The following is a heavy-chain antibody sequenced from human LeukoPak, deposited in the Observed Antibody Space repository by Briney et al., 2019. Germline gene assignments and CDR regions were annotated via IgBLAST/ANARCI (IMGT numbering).Heavy chain of an antibody. CDR3: AKDLFANSGSHMSYFDY. CDR1: GFTFSSYA. CDR2: ISGSGGST. V-gene: IGHV3-23*01. J-gene: IGHJ4*02. D-gene: IGHD1-26*01. Sequence: SGGSLRLSCAASGFTFSSYAMSWVRQAPGKGLEWVSAISGSGGSTYYADSVKGRFTISRDNSKNTLYLQMNSLRAEDTAVYYCAKDLFANSGSHMSYFDYWGQGTLVTVSS.